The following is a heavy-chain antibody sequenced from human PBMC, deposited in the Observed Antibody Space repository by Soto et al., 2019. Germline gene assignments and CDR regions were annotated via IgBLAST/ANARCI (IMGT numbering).Heavy chain of an antibody. CDR1: GYAFASYG. J-gene: IGHJ4*02. CDR2: ISPHNGNT. D-gene: IGHD6-25*01. Sequence: ASVKVSCKASGYAFASYGINWVRQAPGQGLEWMGWISPHNGNTNYEQNFQDRVTMTTDTSTSTAFLDLRSLRSDDTAVYYCATSLDCSSGWEFDYWGQGTLVTVSS. V-gene: IGHV1-18*01. CDR3: ATSLDCSSGWEFDY.